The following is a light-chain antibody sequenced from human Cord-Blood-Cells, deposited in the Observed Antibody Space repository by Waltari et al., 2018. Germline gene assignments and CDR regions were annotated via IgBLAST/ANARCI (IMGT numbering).Light chain of an antibody. J-gene: IGLJ2*01. Sequence: QSVLTQPPSASGTPGQRVTISCSGSSSNIGSNYVYWYQHLPGTAPKLLIYRNNQRPSGVPARFSGSKSGTSASLAISGLRSEDEADYYCAAWDDSLSGLFGGGTKLTVL. CDR2: RNN. V-gene: IGLV1-47*01. CDR1: SSNIGSNY. CDR3: AAWDDSLSGL.